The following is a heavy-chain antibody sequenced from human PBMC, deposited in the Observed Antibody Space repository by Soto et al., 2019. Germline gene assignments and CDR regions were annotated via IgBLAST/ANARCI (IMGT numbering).Heavy chain of an antibody. D-gene: IGHD3-10*01. CDR1: GGSVSSGSYY. J-gene: IGHJ6*02. CDR3: ARDRIIYYYGSGTSYYYGMDV. CDR2: IYYSGST. V-gene: IGHV4-61*01. Sequence: SETLSLTCTVSGGSVSSGSYYWSWIRQPPGKGLEWIGYIYYSGSTNYNPSLKSRVTISVDTSKNQFSLKLSSVTAADTAVYYCARDRIIYYYGSGTSYYYGMDVWGQGTTVTVSS.